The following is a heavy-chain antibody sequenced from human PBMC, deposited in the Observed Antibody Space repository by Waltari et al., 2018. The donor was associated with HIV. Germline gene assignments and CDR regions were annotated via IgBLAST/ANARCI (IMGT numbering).Heavy chain of an antibody. D-gene: IGHD3-22*01. Sequence: QVQLVQSGAEVKKPGSSVKVSCKASGGTFSSYTISWVRQAPGQGLEWMGRIIPILGIATYAQKFQGRVTITADKSTSTAYMELSSLGCEDTAVYYCARGYDRGAFDIWGQGTMVTVSS. CDR2: IIPILGIA. V-gene: IGHV1-69*02. CDR3: ARGYDRGAFDI. J-gene: IGHJ3*02. CDR1: GGTFSSYT.